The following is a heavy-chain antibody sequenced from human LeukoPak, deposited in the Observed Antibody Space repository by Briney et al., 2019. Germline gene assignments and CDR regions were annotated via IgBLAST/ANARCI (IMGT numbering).Heavy chain of an antibody. Sequence: SETLSLTCTVSGGSISSGTYYWSWLRQPAGTGLEWIGRIYNSGNTYYNPSLKSRITISLDTSKNQFSLKLNSVTAADTAVYYCARDRGSNYGSVFDSWGQGTLVTVSS. CDR3: ARDRGSNYGSVFDS. V-gene: IGHV4-61*02. D-gene: IGHD3-10*01. CDR2: IYNSGNT. CDR1: GGSISSGTYY. J-gene: IGHJ4*02.